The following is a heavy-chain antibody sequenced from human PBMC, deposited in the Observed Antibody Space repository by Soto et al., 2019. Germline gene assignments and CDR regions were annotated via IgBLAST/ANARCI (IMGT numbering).Heavy chain of an antibody. CDR1: GGSLSSYY. D-gene: IGHD3-3*01. CDR2: INHSGST. V-gene: IGHV4-59*12. Sequence: SETLFLTCTVSGGSLSSYYWSWIRQPPGKGLEWIGDINHSGSTNYNPSLKSRVTILVDTSKNQFSLKLSSVTAADTAVYYCAHILSGSQFNYWRQGTPDTVSS. J-gene: IGHJ4*02. CDR3: AHILSGSQFNY.